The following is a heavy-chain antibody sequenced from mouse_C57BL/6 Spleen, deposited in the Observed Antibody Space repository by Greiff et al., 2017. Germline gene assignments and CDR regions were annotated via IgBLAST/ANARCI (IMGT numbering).Heavy chain of an antibody. CDR3: ASSPGKYDDYAMDY. CDR1: GFTFSDYG. CDR2: ISSGSSSF. D-gene: IGHD2-12*01. V-gene: IGHV5-17*01. Sequence: EVHLVESGGGLVKPGGSLKLSCAASGFTFSDYGMNWVRQAPEKGLEWVAYISSGSSSFYYADTVKGRFTFSRNNAKNTLFLQMTRVRSEDTAMYYCASSPGKYDDYAMDYWGQGTSVTVSS. J-gene: IGHJ4*01.